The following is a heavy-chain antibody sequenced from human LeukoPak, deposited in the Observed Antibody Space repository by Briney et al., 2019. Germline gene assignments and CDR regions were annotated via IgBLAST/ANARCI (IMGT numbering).Heavy chain of an antibody. Sequence: GESLKISCKGSGYSFTSSWIGWVRQLPGKGLECMGIIYPGDSDTRYSPSFQGQVTISVDKSISTAYLQWSSLKASDTAIYYCARRHDSTGRPLDYWGQGTLVTVSS. CDR1: GYSFTSSW. D-gene: IGHD3-22*01. CDR3: ARRHDSTGRPLDY. CDR2: IYPGDSDT. J-gene: IGHJ4*02. V-gene: IGHV5-51*01.